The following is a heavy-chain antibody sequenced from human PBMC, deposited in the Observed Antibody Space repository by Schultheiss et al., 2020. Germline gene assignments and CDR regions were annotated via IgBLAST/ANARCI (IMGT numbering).Heavy chain of an antibody. CDR2: IYYSGST. V-gene: IGHV4-59*12. CDR1: GFTFSYYY. D-gene: IGHD2-15*01. Sequence: ESLKISCAASGFTFSYYYMSWIRQHPGKGLEWIGYIYYSGSTYYNPSLKSRVTISVDTSKNQFSLKLSSVTAADTAVYYCARGVVVAPVLGAFDIWGQGTMVTVSS. J-gene: IGHJ3*02. CDR3: ARGVVVAPVLGAFDI.